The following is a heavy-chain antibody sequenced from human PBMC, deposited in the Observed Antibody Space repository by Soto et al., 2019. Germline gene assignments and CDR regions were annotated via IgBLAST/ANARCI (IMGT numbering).Heavy chain of an antibody. V-gene: IGHV3-30*04. CDR3: ARDRRDHSSSWWGYFDY. D-gene: IGHD6-13*01. Sequence: QVQLVESGGGVVQPGRSLRLSCAASGFTFSSYAMHWVRQAPGKGLEWVAVISYDGRNKYYADSVKGRFTISRDNSKNTLYLQMNSLRAEDTAVYYCARDRRDHSSSWWGYFDYWGQGTLVTVSS. CDR2: ISYDGRNK. J-gene: IGHJ4*02. CDR1: GFTFSSYA.